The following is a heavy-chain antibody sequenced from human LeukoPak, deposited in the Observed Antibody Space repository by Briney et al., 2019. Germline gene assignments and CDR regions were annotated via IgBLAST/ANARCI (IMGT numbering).Heavy chain of an antibody. CDR1: GFTFSSYG. D-gene: IGHD3-3*01. V-gene: IGHV3-30*18. CDR2: ISYDGSNK. Sequence: TGGSLRLSCAASGFTFSSYGMHWVRQAPGKGLEWVAVISYDGSNKYYADSVKGRFTISRDNSKNTLYLQMNSLRAEDTAVYYCAKSTTILEYWYYDFWSGYSTPTFYYGKDVWGQGTTVTVSS. CDR3: AKSTTILEYWYYDFWSGYSTPTFYYGKDV. J-gene: IGHJ6*02.